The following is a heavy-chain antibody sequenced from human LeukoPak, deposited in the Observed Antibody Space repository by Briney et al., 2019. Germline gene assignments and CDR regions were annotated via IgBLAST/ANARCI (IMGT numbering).Heavy chain of an antibody. Sequence: SETLSLTCTVSGDSFSSVTGYWAWIRQPPGKGLEWIASGDYSGGTYYNPSLESRVAISADMSKNQFSLKLTSVTGADTAVYYCAGERGEEYSSGWYKRNYFDNWGQGIRVTVSS. J-gene: IGHJ4*02. D-gene: IGHD6-19*01. CDR1: GDSFSSVTGY. CDR2: GDYSGGT. V-gene: IGHV4-39*07. CDR3: AGERGEEYSSGWYKRNYFDN.